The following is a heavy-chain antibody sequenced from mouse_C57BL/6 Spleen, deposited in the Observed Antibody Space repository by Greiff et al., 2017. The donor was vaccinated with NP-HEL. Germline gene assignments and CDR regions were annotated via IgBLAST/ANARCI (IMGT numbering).Heavy chain of an antibody. V-gene: IGHV1-62-2*01. D-gene: IGHD1-1*01. J-gene: IGHJ2*01. Sequence: QVQLQQSGAELVKPGASVKLSCKASGYTFTEYTIHWVKQRSGQGLEWIGWFYPGSGSIKYNEKFKDKATLTADKSSSTVYMELSRLTSEDSAVYFCARHELYYYGSSSWYYCDYWGQGTTLTVSS. CDR3: ARHELYYYGSSSWYYCDY. CDR2: FYPGSGSI. CDR1: GYTFTEYT.